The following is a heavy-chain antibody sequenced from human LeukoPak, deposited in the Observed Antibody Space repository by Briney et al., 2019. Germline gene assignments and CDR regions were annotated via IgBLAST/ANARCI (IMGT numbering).Heavy chain of an antibody. V-gene: IGHV1-2*02. CDR1: GYTFTGYY. CDR2: INPNSGGT. D-gene: IGHD5-18*01. CDR3: ARDLSISYGPLMYYFDY. J-gene: IGHJ4*02. Sequence: ASVKVSCKASGYTFTGYYMHWVRQAPGQGLEWMGWINPNSGGTNYAQKFQGRVTMTRDTSTSTVYMELSSLRSEDTAVYYCARDLSISYGPLMYYFDYWGQGTLVTVSS.